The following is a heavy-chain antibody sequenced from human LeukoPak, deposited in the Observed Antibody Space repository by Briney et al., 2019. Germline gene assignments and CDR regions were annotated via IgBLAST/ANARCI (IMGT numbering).Heavy chain of an antibody. D-gene: IGHD5-18*01. CDR1: GFTFSSYA. CDR2: ISGSGGST. J-gene: IGHJ4*02. CDR3: AKREYSYGLYYFDY. V-gene: IGHV3-23*01. Sequence: GGSLRLSCAASGFTFSSYAMSWVRQAPGKGLEWISAISGSGGSTYYADSVKGRFTISRDNSKNTLYLQMNSLRAEDTAVYYCAKREYSYGLYYFDYWGQGTLVTVSS.